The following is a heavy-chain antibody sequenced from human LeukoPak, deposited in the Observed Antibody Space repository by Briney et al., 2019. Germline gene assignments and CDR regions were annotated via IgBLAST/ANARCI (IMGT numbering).Heavy chain of an antibody. CDR1: GYTLTELS. Sequence: GASVKVSCKVSGYTLTELSVHWVRQAPGKGLEWMGGFDPEDGETIYAQKFQGRVTMTEDTSTDTAYMELSSLRSEDTAVYYCATAYYASGGYYYYGMDVWGQGTTVTVSS. V-gene: IGHV1-24*01. J-gene: IGHJ6*02. CDR3: ATAYYASGGYYYYGMDV. CDR2: FDPEDGET. D-gene: IGHD3-10*01.